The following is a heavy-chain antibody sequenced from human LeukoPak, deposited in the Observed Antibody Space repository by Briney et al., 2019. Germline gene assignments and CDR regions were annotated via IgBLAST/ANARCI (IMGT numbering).Heavy chain of an antibody. CDR3: ARDGEGTFDP. D-gene: IGHD3-10*01. CDR2: IYTSGST. Sequence: PSETLSLTCTVSGGSISSSSYYWSWIRQPAGKGLEWIGRIYTSGSTNYNPSLKSRVTMSVDTSKNQFSLKLSSVTAADTAVYYCARDGEGTFDPWGQGTLVTVSS. J-gene: IGHJ5*02. CDR1: GGSISSSSYY. V-gene: IGHV4-61*02.